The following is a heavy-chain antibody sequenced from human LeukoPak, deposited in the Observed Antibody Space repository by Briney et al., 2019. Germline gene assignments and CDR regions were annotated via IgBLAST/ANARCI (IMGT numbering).Heavy chain of an antibody. Sequence: ASVKVSCKASGYTFTGYYMHWVRQAPGQGLEWMGWINPNSGGTNYAQKFQGRVTMTRDTSISTAYMELSRLRSDDTAVYYCARDRDSSGRVEDWGQGTLVTVSS. D-gene: IGHD6-19*01. CDR2: INPNSGGT. CDR3: ARDRDSSGRVED. J-gene: IGHJ4*02. V-gene: IGHV1-2*02. CDR1: GYTFTGYY.